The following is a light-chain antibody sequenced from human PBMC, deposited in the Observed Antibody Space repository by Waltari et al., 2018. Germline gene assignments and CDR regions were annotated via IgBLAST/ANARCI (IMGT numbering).Light chain of an antibody. J-gene: IGLJ1*01. CDR2: GNS. Sequence: QSVLTPPPSVSGAPGPRVTISCPGSSANLGAGYDVPWYQQLPGTAPKLLIYGNSNRPSGVPDRFSGSKSGTSASLAITGLQAEDEADYYCQSYDSSLSGHYVFGTGTKVTVL. CDR1: SANLGAGYD. CDR3: QSYDSSLSGHYV. V-gene: IGLV1-40*01.